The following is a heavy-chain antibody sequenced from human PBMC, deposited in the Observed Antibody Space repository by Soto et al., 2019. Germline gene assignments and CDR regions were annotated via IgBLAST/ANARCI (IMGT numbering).Heavy chain of an antibody. CDR3: ARHKYYDILTGYYYDY. CDR2: IYYSGST. D-gene: IGHD3-9*01. Sequence: LSLTCTVSGGSISSSSYYWGWIRQPPGKGLEWIGSIYYSGSTYYNPSLKSRVTISVDTSKNQFSLKLSSVTAADTAVYYCARHKYYDILTGYYYDYWGQGTLVTVSS. CDR1: GGSISSSSYY. V-gene: IGHV4-39*01. J-gene: IGHJ4*02.